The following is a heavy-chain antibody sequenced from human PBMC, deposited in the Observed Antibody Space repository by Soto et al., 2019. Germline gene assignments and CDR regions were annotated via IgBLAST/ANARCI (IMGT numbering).Heavy chain of an antibody. Sequence: GESLKISCKGSGYSFSNYWIAWVRQMPGKGLEWMRIIYPGDSDTKYRPSFRGQVTVSADQSISAAYLQWSSLTASDPAMYYCARLADSSSPLDYWGQGPLVTVSS. CDR3: ARLADSSSPLDY. V-gene: IGHV5-51*01. J-gene: IGHJ4*02. CDR1: GYSFSNYW. D-gene: IGHD6-6*01. CDR2: IYPGDSDT.